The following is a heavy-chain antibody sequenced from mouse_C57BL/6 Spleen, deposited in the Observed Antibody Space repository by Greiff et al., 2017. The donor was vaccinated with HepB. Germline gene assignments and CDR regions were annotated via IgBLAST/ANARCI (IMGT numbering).Heavy chain of an antibody. J-gene: IGHJ1*03. D-gene: IGHD1-1*01. CDR1: GYAFSSYW. CDR2: IYPGDGDT. CDR3: ARSFTTVVAPSYWYFDV. V-gene: IGHV1-80*01. Sequence: VKLQESGAELVKPGASVKISCKASGYAFSSYWMNWVKQRPGKGLEWIGQIYPGDGDTNYNGKFKGKATLTADKSSSTAYMQLSSLTSEDSAVYFCARSFTTVVAPSYWYFDVWGTGTTVTVSS.